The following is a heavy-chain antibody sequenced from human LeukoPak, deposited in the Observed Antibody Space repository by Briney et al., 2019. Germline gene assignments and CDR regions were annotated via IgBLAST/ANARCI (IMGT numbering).Heavy chain of an antibody. CDR1: GYTLTSYG. D-gene: IGHD4-17*01. J-gene: IGHJ4*02. CDR2: ISTYNGNT. V-gene: IGHV1-18*01. CDR3: ARPHSYGSTYFDC. Sequence: ASVKVSCKAPGYTLTSYGLTWVRQAPGQGLEWMGWISTYNGNTYYAQGLQGRVSMTTDTSTSTAYMELRSLRSDDTAVYYCARPHSYGSTYFDCWGQGTLVTVSS.